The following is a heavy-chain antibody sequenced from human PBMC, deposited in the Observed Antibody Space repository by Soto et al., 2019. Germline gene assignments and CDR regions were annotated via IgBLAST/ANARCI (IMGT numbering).Heavy chain of an antibody. CDR3: ARNDYGSGSYYKGFDY. V-gene: IGHV4-31*03. Sequence: QVQLQESGPGLVKPSQTLSLTCTVSGGSIISGGYYWSWIRQHPGKGLEWIGYIYYSGSTYYNPSLKSRVTISVDTSKNQFSLKLSSVTAADTAVYYCARNDYGSGSYYKGFDYWGQGTLVTVSS. CDR1: GGSIISGGYY. J-gene: IGHJ4*02. CDR2: IYYSGST. D-gene: IGHD3-10*01.